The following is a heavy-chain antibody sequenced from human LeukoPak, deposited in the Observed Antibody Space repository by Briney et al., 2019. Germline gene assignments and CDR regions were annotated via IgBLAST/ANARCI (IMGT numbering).Heavy chain of an antibody. CDR3: ASPRGFRYVYFVK. J-gene: IGHJ4*02. Sequence: SETLSLTCTVSGGSISSSNAYWGWIRQPPGKGLEWIGSIYYSKNTYYNPSLKSRVTISADTSKNQFSLTLGSVSATDTAVYYCASPRGFRYVYFVKGGQGTLVTVSS. V-gene: IGHV4-39*01. D-gene: IGHD5-18*01. CDR2: IYYSKNT. CDR1: GGSISSSNAY.